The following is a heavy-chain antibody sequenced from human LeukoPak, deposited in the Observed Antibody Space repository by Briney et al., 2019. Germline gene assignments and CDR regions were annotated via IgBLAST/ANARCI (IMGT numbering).Heavy chain of an antibody. J-gene: IGHJ4*02. CDR1: GCTFDNYA. V-gene: IGHV3-9*01. CDR3: AKVRCTYSSGYFFDY. Sequence: SLRLSCAASGCTFDNYAMHWVRQAPGKGLEWLSIISWKSGHIGYAHYVKGRFTISRDNAKKSVDLQMNSLRAEDTAFYYCAKVRCTYSSGYFFDYWGQGTLVTVSS. D-gene: IGHD6-19*01. CDR2: ISWKSGHI.